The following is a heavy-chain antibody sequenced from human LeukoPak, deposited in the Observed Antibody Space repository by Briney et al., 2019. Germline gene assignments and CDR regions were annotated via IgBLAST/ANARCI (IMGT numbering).Heavy chain of an antibody. Sequence: GGSLRLSCAASGFTVSSNYMSRVRQAPGKGLEWVSVIYSGGSTYYADSVKGRFTISRDNSKNTLYLQMNSLRAEDTAVYYCARVGRFYYDSSGPFDYWGQGTLVTVSS. V-gene: IGHV3-53*01. CDR3: ARVGRFYYDSSGPFDY. CDR2: IYSGGST. J-gene: IGHJ4*02. D-gene: IGHD3-22*01. CDR1: GFTVSSNY.